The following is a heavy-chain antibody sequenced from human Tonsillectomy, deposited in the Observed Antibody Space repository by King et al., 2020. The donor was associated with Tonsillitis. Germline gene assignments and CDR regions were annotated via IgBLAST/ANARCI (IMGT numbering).Heavy chain of an antibody. D-gene: IGHD6-13*01. CDR3: AKRGIAVAGTDWYFDF. J-gene: IGHJ2*01. Sequence: QLVQSGGGLVQPGRSLRLSCAASGFTFDDYAMHWVRQAPGKGLEWVSGISWNSGSIGDADSVKGRFIISRDNAKNSLYLQMNSLRAEDTALYYCAKRGIAVAGTDWYFDFWGRGTLVTVSS. CDR2: ISWNSGSI. V-gene: IGHV3-9*01. CDR1: GFTFDDYA.